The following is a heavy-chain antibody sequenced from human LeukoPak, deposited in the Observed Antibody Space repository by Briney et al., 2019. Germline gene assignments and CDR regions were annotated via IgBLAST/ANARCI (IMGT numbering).Heavy chain of an antibody. Sequence: GGSLRLSCVASGFSFSNVWMTWVRQAPGKGLEWVSSITGSSNYIYYVDSVRGRFTISRDNTKNSLYLQLNSLRVEDTAVYYCARAYCSGGRCFLDYWGQGTLVTVSS. J-gene: IGHJ4*02. CDR2: ITGSSNYI. D-gene: IGHD2-15*01. CDR3: ARAYCSGGRCFLDY. CDR1: GFSFSNVW. V-gene: IGHV3-21*01.